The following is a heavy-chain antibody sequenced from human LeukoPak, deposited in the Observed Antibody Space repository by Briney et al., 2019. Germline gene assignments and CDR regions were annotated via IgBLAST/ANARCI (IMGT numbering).Heavy chain of an antibody. CDR2: INPNSGGT. Sequence: ASVKVSCKVSGYTFTGYYMNWVRQAPGQGLEWMGWINPNSGGTNYAQKFQGRVTMTRDTSISTAYMELSRLTSDDTAVYYCARKTDYYDSSGYFVSGFTFFDYWGQGTLVTVSS. D-gene: IGHD3-22*01. CDR1: GYTFTGYY. V-gene: IGHV1-2*02. CDR3: ARKTDYYDSSGYFVSGFTFFDY. J-gene: IGHJ4*02.